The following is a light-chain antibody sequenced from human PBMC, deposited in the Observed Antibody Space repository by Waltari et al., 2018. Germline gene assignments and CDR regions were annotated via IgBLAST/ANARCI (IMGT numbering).Light chain of an antibody. CDR2: ASS. J-gene: IGKJ1*01. Sequence: DIQMTQSPSSLSASVGDGVTITCRASQSISIYLNWYQQKPGKAPKLLIYASSTLHSGVPSRFSGSGSGTEFTITISSLQPEDFATYYCQKSSSTPPWTFGQGTKV. CDR1: QSISIY. CDR3: QKSSSTPPWT. V-gene: IGKV1-39*01.